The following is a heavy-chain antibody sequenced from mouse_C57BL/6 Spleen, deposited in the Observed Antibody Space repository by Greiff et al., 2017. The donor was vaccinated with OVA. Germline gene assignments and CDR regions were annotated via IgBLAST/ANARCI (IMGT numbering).Heavy chain of an antibody. J-gene: IGHJ4*01. Sequence: EVKLVESGGGLVKPGGSLKLSCAASGFTFSDYGMHWVRQAPEKGLEWVAYISSGSSTIYYADTVKGRFTISRDNAKNTLFLQMTSLRSEDTAMYYCARTTGTEAKDYWGQGTSVTVSS. V-gene: IGHV5-17*01. CDR1: GFTFSDYG. D-gene: IGHD4-1*02. CDR3: ARTTGTEAKDY. CDR2: ISSGSSTI.